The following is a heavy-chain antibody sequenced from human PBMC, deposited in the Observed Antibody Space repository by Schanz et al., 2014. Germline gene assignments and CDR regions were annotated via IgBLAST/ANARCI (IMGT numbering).Heavy chain of an antibody. D-gene: IGHD2-8*02. Sequence: QLVQSGAEMKKPGASVKVSCKASGYIFIGYYIHWVRQAPGQGLEWMGWTNTNSGDTKIAQKFQGSVTMTRDPSISEAYMELTSLRSDDTAVYYCAREPLGCTGSGCQTYDAFDIWGQGTMVTVSS. CDR3: AREPLGCTGSGCQTYDAFDI. CDR2: TNTNSGDT. CDR1: GYIFIGYY. V-gene: IGHV1-2*02. J-gene: IGHJ3*02.